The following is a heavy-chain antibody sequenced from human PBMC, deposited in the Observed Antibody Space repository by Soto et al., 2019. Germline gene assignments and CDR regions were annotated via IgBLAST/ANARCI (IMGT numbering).Heavy chain of an antibody. V-gene: IGHV3-7*01. CDR2: IKQDGSEK. Sequence: GGSLRLSCAASGFTFSSYWMSWVRQAPGKGLEWVANIKQDGSEKYYVDSVKGRFTISRDNAKNSLYLQMNSLRAEDTAVYYCARGGSSTIFGVVIWEGPFDYWGQGTLVTVSS. D-gene: IGHD3-3*01. J-gene: IGHJ4*02. CDR1: GFTFSSYW. CDR3: ARGGSSTIFGVVIWEGPFDY.